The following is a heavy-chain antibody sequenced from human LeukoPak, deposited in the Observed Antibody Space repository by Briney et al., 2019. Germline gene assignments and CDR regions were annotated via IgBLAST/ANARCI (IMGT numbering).Heavy chain of an antibody. CDR1: GFTFSSYW. D-gene: IGHD4/OR15-4a*01. V-gene: IGHV3-7*01. J-gene: IGHJ4*02. CDR3: ARRAGAYSHPYDY. CDR2: IKQDGSEE. Sequence: PGGSLRLSCAASGFTFSSYWMSWVRQAPGKGLEWVANIKQDGSEEYYVDSVKGRFTISRDHAKNSLYLQMNSLRAEDTAVYYCARRAGAYSHPYDYWGQGTLVTVSS.